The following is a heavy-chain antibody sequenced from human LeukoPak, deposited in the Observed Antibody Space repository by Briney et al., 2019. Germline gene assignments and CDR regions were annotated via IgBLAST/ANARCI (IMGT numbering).Heavy chain of an antibody. CDR3: ARVTSGGYLDS. CDR2: IYTSGST. V-gene: IGHV4-61*02. J-gene: IGHJ4*02. Sequence: SETLSLTCTVSGGSISSGSYYWSWIRQPAGKGLEWIGRIYTSGSTNYNPSLKSRVSISVDTPKNQFSLKLNSVTAADTAVYYCARVTSGGYLDSWGQGTLVTVSS. D-gene: IGHD3-22*01. CDR1: GGSISSGSYY.